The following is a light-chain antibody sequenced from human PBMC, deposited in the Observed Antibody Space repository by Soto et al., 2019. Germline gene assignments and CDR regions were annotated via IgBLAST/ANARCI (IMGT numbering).Light chain of an antibody. CDR1: QSVTKY. CDR2: DAS. J-gene: IGKJ5*01. Sequence: EVVLTQSPATLSLSPGERATLSCRASQSVTKYLAWYQQKPGQALRLLIYDASNRATGIPARFTGGWSGTDFTLTISSLEPDDFAFYYCQQRYDWPPTFGQGTRLEIK. V-gene: IGKV3-11*01. CDR3: QQRYDWPPT.